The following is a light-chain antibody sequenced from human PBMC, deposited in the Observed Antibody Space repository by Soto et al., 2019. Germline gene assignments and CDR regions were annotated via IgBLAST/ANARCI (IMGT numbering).Light chain of an antibody. J-gene: IGLJ2*01. CDR3: QTWGTGIVV. Sequence: QSVLTQSPSASASLGDSVTLTCTLSSGHSSYAIALHQQQPEKGPRYLMKLNSDGSHSKGDGIPDRFSGSSSGAERYLTISSLQSEDEAYYYCQTWGTGIVVFGGGTKVTVL. CDR2: LNSDGSH. CDR1: SGHSSYA. V-gene: IGLV4-69*01.